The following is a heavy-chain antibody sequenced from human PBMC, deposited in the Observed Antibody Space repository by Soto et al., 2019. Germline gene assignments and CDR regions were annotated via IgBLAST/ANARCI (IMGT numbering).Heavy chain of an antibody. J-gene: IGHJ5*02. D-gene: IGHD6-19*01. CDR3: ARMYSSGSGWFHP. CDR1: GYPITAGGYY. CDR2: FYSSGSI. V-gene: IGHV4-31*03. Sequence: SETLSLTCFVSGYPITAGGYYWSWIRHHPGKGLEWIGSFYSSGSIIYNPSLRSRVSISGDTSSNQFSMGLTSVTAADTARYYCARMYSSGSGWFHPWGQGTLVTVSS.